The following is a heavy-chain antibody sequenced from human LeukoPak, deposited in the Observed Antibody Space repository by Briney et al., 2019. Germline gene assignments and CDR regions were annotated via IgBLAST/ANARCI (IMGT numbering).Heavy chain of an antibody. CDR3: AKDFEYSSSTGPFDY. J-gene: IGHJ4*02. CDR2: ISWNSGSI. CDR1: GFTFDDYA. D-gene: IGHD6-6*01. Sequence: GRSLRLSCAASGFTFDDYAMHWVRQAPGKGLEWVSGISWNSGSIGYADSVKGRFTISRDNAKNSLYLQMNSLRAEDAALYYCAKDFEYSSSTGPFDYWGQGTLVTVSS. V-gene: IGHV3-9*01.